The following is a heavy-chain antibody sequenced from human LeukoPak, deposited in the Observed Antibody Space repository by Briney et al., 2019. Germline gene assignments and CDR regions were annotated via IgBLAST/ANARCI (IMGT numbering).Heavy chain of an antibody. CDR2: ISSSSSTI. CDR3: ARDGARPYYYDSSAADY. D-gene: IGHD3-22*01. V-gene: IGHV3-48*04. J-gene: IGHJ4*02. Sequence: PGGSLRLSCAVSGFTVSSYSMNWVRQAPGKGLEWVSYISSSSSTIYYADSVKGRFTISRDNAKNSLYLQMNSLRAEDTAVYYCARDGARPYYYDSSAADYWGQGILVIVSS. CDR1: GFTVSSYS.